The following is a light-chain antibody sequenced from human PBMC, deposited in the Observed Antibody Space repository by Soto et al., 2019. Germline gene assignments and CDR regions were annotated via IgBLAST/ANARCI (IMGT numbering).Light chain of an antibody. V-gene: IGKV3-20*01. CDR2: GAS. CDR1: QSLSSNY. J-gene: IGKJ1*01. Sequence: EIVLTRSPGTLSLSAGERATLSCRASQSLSSNYLAWYQQKPGQAPTVLIYGASSRATGIPDRFSGGGSGTDFTLTISRLEPEDFAVYYCQQYDTSATFGQGTKVDIK. CDR3: QQYDTSAT.